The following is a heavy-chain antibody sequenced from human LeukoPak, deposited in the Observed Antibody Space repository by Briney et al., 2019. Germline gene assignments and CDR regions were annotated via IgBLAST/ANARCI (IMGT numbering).Heavy chain of an antibody. Sequence: PGGSLRLSCAASGFTFSTYWMSWVRQAPGKGLEWAANINEDGSDKYYVDSVKGRFTISRDNAENSLYLQMNSLRADDTAVYYCARGQKLASWGQGTLVTVSS. D-gene: IGHD6-13*01. CDR1: GFTFSTYW. CDR3: ARGQKLAS. V-gene: IGHV3-7*04. J-gene: IGHJ5*02. CDR2: INEDGSDK.